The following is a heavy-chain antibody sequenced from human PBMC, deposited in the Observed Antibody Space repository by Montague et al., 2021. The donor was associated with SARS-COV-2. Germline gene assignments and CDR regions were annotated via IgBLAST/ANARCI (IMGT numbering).Heavy chain of an antibody. CDR1: GDSISNYY. D-gene: IGHD3-9*01. V-gene: IGHV4-59*08. Sequence: SETLSLTCTVSGDSISNYYCSWIRRPPGKGLEWLGYIYYSGSTNYNPSLKSRVTISVDTSKNQFSLRLSSVTAADTAVYYCARLPYILPGYAYFDFWGQGTLVIVSS. CDR3: ARLPYILPGYAYFDF. CDR2: IYYSGST. J-gene: IGHJ4*02.